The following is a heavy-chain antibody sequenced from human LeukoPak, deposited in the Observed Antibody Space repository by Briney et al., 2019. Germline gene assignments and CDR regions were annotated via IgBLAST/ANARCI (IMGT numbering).Heavy chain of an antibody. CDR1: GFTFSSYA. V-gene: IGHV3-30*04. J-gene: IGHJ6*02. Sequence: GGSLRLSCAASGFTFSSYAMHWVRQAPGKGLEWVAVISYDGSNKYYADSVKGRFTISRDNSKNTLYLQMNSLRAEDTAVYYCARTGDTSAKGYYYYGMDVWGQGTTVTVSS. CDR2: ISYDGSNK. CDR3: ARTGDTSAKGYYYYGMDV. D-gene: IGHD6-25*01.